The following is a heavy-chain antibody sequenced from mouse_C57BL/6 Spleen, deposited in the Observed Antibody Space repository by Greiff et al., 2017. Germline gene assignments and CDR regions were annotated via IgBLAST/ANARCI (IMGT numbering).Heavy chain of an antibody. J-gene: IGHJ2*01. V-gene: IGHV1-69*01. CDR3: ARSGYYGSSLYYFDY. Sequence: VQLQQPGAELVMPGASVKLSCKASGYTFTSYWMHWVKQRPGQGLEWIGEIDPSDSYTNYNQKFKGKSTLNVDKSSSTAYMQLSSLTSEDSAVYYGARSGYYGSSLYYFDYWGQGTTLTVSS. CDR2: IDPSDSYT. D-gene: IGHD1-1*01. CDR1: GYTFTSYW.